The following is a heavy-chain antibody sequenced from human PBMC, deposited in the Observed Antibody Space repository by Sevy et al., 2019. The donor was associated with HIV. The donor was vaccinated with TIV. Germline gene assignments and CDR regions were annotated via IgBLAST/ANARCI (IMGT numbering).Heavy chain of an antibody. CDR2: ISWNSRNI. CDR3: AKDINRGCDGVNCYSYYYYYYGLDV. J-gene: IGHJ6*02. CDR1: GFPFNDHA. V-gene: IGHV3-9*01. Sequence: GGSLRLSCAASGFPFNDHAMHWVRQVPGKGLEWVSGISWNSRNIGYADSVKGRFTMSRDNARHFVYLEMNSLRPEVTAFYYCAKDINRGCDGVNCYSYYYYYYGLDVWGQGTTVTDSS. D-gene: IGHD2-21*01.